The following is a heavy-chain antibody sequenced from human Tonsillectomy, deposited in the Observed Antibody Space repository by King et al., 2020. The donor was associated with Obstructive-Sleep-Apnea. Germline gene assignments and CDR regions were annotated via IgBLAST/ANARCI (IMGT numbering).Heavy chain of an antibody. Sequence: VQLVESGGGLVQPGRSLRLSCAASGFTFDDYAMHWVQHAPGKGLEWVSGISWNSGSIGCADSVKGRFTISRDNAKNSLYLQMNSLRAEDTALYYCAKGLDGHWYYGMDVWGQGTTVTVSS. D-gene: IGHD3-3*02. CDR3: AKGLDGHWYYGMDV. CDR1: GFTFDDYA. V-gene: IGHV3-9*01. J-gene: IGHJ6*02. CDR2: ISWNSGSI.